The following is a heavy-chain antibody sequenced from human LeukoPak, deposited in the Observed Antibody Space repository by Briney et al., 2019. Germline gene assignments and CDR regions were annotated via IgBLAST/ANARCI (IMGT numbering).Heavy chain of an antibody. Sequence: KPSETLSLTCTVSGGSISSSSYYWGWIRQPPGKGLEWIGSIYYSGSTYYNPSLKSRVTISVDTSKNQFSLQLNSVTPEDTAVYYCARGPSYFQHWGQGTLVTVSS. V-gene: IGHV4-39*01. CDR3: ARGPSYFQH. CDR1: GGSISSSSYY. J-gene: IGHJ1*01. CDR2: IYYSGST.